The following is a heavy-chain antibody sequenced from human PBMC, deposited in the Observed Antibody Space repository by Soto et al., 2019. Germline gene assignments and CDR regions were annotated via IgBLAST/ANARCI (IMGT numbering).Heavy chain of an antibody. CDR1: GFTFSNYA. D-gene: IGHD3-3*01. CDR3: AKSSQSWNYYYFVMDV. V-gene: IGHV3-23*01. Sequence: GGSLRLSCAASGFTFSNYAMSWVRQAPGKGLEWVSGIIDSGGRTYYSDSVKGRFTISRDNSKNTLYLQMNRLRAGDTAVYYCAKSSQSWNYYYFVMDVWGHGITVTVSS. CDR2: IIDSGGRT. J-gene: IGHJ6*02.